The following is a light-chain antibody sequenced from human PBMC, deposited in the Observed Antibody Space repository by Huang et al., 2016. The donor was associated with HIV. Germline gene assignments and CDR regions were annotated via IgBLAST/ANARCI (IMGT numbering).Light chain of an antibody. V-gene: IGKV1-9*01. Sequence: IQVTQSPSSLSASVGDRVTLTCRASEDVSSYLAWYQQKPGKAPKLLIHAASTLQSGVPSRFSGSGSGTDFTLTITSLQPEDFATYFCQQSRTFGGGTKVEV. J-gene: IGKJ4*01. CDR2: AAS. CDR1: EDVSSY. CDR3: QQSRT.